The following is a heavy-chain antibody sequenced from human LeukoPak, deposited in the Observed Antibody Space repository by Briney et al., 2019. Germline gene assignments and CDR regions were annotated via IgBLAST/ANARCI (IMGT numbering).Heavy chain of an antibody. CDR3: TRDPLRYLRVGHYDY. CDR2: IDYDSSHI. CDR1: GFTFSTSA. V-gene: IGHV3-21*01. D-gene: IGHD3-9*01. J-gene: IGHJ4*02. Sequence: GGSLRLSRAASGFTFSTSAMNWVRQVPGKGLEWVSSIDYDSSHIYYAASVRGRFTISRDNARDSVCLQMDSLRVEDTAVYYCTRDPLRYLRVGHYDYWGQGTLVAVSS.